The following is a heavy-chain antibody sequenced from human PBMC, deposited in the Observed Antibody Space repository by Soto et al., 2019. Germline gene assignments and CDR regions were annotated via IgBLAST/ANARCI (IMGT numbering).Heavy chain of an antibody. CDR2: IRSSSSYI. J-gene: IGHJ5*02. V-gene: IGHV3-21*01. CDR1: GFTFSSYS. Sequence: EVQLVESGGGLVKPGGSLRLSCAASGFTFSSYSMNWFRQAPGNGLEWVSSIRSSSSYIYYADSVKGRFTISRDNAKNSLYLQMNSLRAEDTAVYYCARERAVADWFDPWGQGTLVTVSS. D-gene: IGHD6-19*01. CDR3: ARERAVADWFDP.